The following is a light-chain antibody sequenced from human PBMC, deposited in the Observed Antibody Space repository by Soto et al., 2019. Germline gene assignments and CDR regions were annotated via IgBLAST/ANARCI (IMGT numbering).Light chain of an antibody. CDR3: QQYGSLPYT. J-gene: IGKJ5*01. CDR2: GAS. CDR1: QSVTNNY. Sequence: EVVLTQSPGTLSLSPGERATLSCRASQSVTNNYFAWYKQKPGQAPRLLIYGASRRATGIPDRFSGSGSGTDFTLTISRLEPEDFAVYHCQQYGSLPYTFGQGTRLEIK. V-gene: IGKV3-20*01.